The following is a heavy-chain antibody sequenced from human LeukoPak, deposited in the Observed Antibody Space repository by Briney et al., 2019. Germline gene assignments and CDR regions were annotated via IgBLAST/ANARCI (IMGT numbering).Heavy chain of an antibody. CDR1: GFTFSDYY. V-gene: IGHV3-11*01. CDR2: ISSSGSTI. D-gene: IGHD3-22*01. J-gene: IGHJ3*02. Sequence: GGSLRLSCAASGFTFSDYYMSWIRQAPGKGLEWVSYISSSGSTIYYADSVKGRFTISGDNAKNSLYLQMNSLRAEDTAVYCCARDLSPYYYDSSGIDAFDIWGQGTMVTVSS. CDR3: ARDLSPYYYDSSGIDAFDI.